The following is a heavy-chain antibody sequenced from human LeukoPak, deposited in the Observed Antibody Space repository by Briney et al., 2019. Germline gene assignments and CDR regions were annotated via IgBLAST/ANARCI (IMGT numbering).Heavy chain of an antibody. CDR2: INRVDGIR. D-gene: IGHD4-17*01. CDR1: GGTFNSYG. J-gene: IGHJ4*02. V-gene: IGHV1-69*04. Sequence: SVKVSCKASGGTFNSYGISWVRQAPGQGLEWMGIINRVDGIRGNAQTFQGRLMLTKDTSTSTAYMELSSLRSEDTAIYYCASEKNYGDKYFDSWGQGTVVTVSS. CDR3: ASEKNYGDKYFDS.